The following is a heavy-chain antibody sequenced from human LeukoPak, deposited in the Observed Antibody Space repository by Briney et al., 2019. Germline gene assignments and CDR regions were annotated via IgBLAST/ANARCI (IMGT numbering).Heavy chain of an antibody. J-gene: IGHJ3*02. V-gene: IGHV3-49*04. Sequence: GRSLRLSCTASGFTFGDYAMSWVRQAPGKGLEWVGFIRSKAYGGTTEYAASVKGRFTISRDDSKSIAYLQMNSLKTEDTAVYYCTRWGDAFDIWGQGTMVTVSS. D-gene: IGHD3-16*01. CDR2: IRSKAYGGTT. CDR1: GFTFGDYA. CDR3: TRWGDAFDI.